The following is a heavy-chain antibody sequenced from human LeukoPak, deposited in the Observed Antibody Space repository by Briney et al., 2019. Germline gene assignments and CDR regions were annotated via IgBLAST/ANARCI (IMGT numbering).Heavy chain of an antibody. D-gene: IGHD3-10*01. Sequence: GGSLRPSCAASGFTFNRYWVHWVRQAPGKGLVWVPRINSDGSDITYADSVKGRFTISRDNAKNTVYVQMNSLRAEDTAVYYCARGSLGDGSLLIDYWGQGTLVTVSS. CDR3: ARGSLGDGSLLIDY. J-gene: IGHJ4*02. CDR1: GFTFNRYW. CDR2: INSDGSDI. V-gene: IGHV3-74*01.